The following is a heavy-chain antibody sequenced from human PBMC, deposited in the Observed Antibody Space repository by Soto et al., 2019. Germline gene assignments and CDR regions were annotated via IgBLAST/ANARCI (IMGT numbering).Heavy chain of an antibody. CDR2: IYHSGST. CDR1: GYSISSGYY. V-gene: IGHV4-38-2*01. J-gene: IGHJ5*02. D-gene: IGHD2-2*01. Sequence: ETLSLTCAVSGYSISSGYYWGWIRQPPGEGLEWIGSIYHSGSTYYNPSLKSRVTISVDTSKNQFSLKLSSVTAADTAVYYCARAEYQLLFPNWFDPWGQGTLVTVSS. CDR3: ARAEYQLLFPNWFDP.